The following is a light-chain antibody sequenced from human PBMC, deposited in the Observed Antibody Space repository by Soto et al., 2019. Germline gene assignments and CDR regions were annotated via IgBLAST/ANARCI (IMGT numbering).Light chain of an antibody. CDR1: QTISSW. J-gene: IGKJ1*01. CDR3: QQSYSTTWT. Sequence: DIQMTQSPSTLSGSVGDRVTITCRASQTISSWLAWYQQKPGKAPKLLIYKASTLKSGVPSRFSGSGSETDFTLTISSLQPEDFATYSCQQSYSTTWTFGQGTKVDNK. CDR2: KAS. V-gene: IGKV1-5*03.